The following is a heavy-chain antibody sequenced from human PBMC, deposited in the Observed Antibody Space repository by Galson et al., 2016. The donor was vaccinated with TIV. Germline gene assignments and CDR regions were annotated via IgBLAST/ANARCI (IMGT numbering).Heavy chain of an antibody. J-gene: IGHJ4*02. CDR3: ARGVDGFRY. D-gene: IGHD5-24*01. CDR1: GYMFTGYH. Sequence: SVKVSCKASGYMFTGYHLHWVRQAPGQGPEWMGRINPNSGDTDFAQRFLGRVTMTRDTSISTAYIELRRLTFADTAVYFCARGVDGFRYWGQGTLVTVSP. V-gene: IGHV1-2*06. CDR2: INPNSGDT.